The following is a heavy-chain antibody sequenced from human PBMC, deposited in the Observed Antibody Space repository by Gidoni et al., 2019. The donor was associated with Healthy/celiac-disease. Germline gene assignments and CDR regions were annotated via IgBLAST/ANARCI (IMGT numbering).Heavy chain of an antibody. Sequence: QVQLQESGPGLVKPSPTLSLTCTVSGGSISSGSYYWSWIRQPAGKGLEWIGRIYTSGSTNYNPSLKSRVTISVDTSKNQFSLKLSSVTAADTAVYYCAREGVGATFIDYWGQGTLVTVSS. J-gene: IGHJ4*02. CDR3: AREGVGATFIDY. V-gene: IGHV4-61*02. CDR1: GGSISSGSYY. CDR2: IYTSGST. D-gene: IGHD1-26*01.